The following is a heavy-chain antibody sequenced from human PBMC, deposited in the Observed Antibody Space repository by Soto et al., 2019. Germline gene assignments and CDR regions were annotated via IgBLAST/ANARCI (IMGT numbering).Heavy chain of an antibody. Sequence: PTETLALTGPFYGGTLSSPYWSWVRQAPGKGLEWIGHIYYRGSTNYNPSLRSRSTISVDASKSQFSLKLNSVTTADTAVYYCARDGREASGMDVWRQGTKVTGS. CDR2: IYYRGST. J-gene: IGHJ6*02. CDR3: ARDGREASGMDV. V-gene: IGHV4-59*11. D-gene: IGHD1-26*01. CDR1: GGTLSSPY.